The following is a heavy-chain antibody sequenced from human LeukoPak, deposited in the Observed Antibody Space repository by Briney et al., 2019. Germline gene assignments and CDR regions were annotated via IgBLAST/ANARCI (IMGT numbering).Heavy chain of an antibody. J-gene: IGHJ3*02. V-gene: IGHV3-66*01. D-gene: IGHD6-13*01. CDR3: AREDPGYSSSWSLRGAFDI. CDR1: GFTVSSNY. Sequence: GGSLRLSCAASGFTVSSNYMSWVRQAPGKGLEWVSVIYSGGSTYYADSVKGRFTISRDNSKNTLYLQMNSLRAEDTAVYYCAREDPGYSSSWSLRGAFDIWGQGTMVTVSS. CDR2: IYSGGST.